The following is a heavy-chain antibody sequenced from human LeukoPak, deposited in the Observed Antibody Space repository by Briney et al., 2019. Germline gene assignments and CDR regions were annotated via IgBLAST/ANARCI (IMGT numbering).Heavy chain of an antibody. D-gene: IGHD3-10*01. V-gene: IGHV3-30*02. CDR2: IGYDGGNK. Sequence: GGSLRLSCAASGFTFSFYGMHWVRQAPGKGLEWAAFIGYDGGNKYYADSVKGRFTISRDNSKNTLYLQTNSLRAEDTAVYYCAKDLYNYYGSGSSFNFWGQGTLVTVSS. J-gene: IGHJ4*02. CDR1: GFTFSFYG. CDR3: AKDLYNYYGSGSSFNF.